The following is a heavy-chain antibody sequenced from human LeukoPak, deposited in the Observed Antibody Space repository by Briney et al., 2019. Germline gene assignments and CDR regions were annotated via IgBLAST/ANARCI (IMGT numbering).Heavy chain of an antibody. CDR3: ARGGKASDY. CDR2: VSYDGNIK. D-gene: IGHD4-23*01. V-gene: IGHV3-30*14. J-gene: IGHJ4*02. CDR1: GFIFTNFA. Sequence: GGSLRLSCAASGFIFTNFAMHWVRQAPGKGLEWVAVVSYDGNIKYYSDSVKGRFTISRDNSKNTLYLQMGSLRAEDMAVYYCARGGKASDYWGQGTLVTVSS.